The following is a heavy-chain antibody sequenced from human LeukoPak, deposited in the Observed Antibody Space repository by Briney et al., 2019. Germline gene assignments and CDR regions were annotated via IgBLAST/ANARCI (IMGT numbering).Heavy chain of an antibody. D-gene: IGHD2-2*01. Sequence: SVKVSCKASGGTFSSYAISWVRQAPGQGLEWMGGIIPIFGTANYAQKFQGRVTITADESTSTAYMELSSLRSEDTAVYYCARDPGQYCSSTSCYEGIYYYGMDVWGQGTTVTVSS. CDR3: ARDPGQYCSSTSCYEGIYYYGMDV. J-gene: IGHJ6*02. CDR1: GGTFSSYA. V-gene: IGHV1-69*01. CDR2: IIPIFGTA.